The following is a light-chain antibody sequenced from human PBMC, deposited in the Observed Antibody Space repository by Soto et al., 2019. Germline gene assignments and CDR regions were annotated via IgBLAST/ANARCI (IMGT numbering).Light chain of an antibody. Sequence: QAVLTQPPSASGTPGQRVTISCSGRSSNIGSNTVNWYQQLPGTAPKLLLYSNNQRPSGVPDRFSGSKSGTSASLAISGLQSEDEADYYCAAWDDSLNGPVFGGGTQLTVL. V-gene: IGLV1-44*01. J-gene: IGLJ7*01. CDR3: AAWDDSLNGPV. CDR2: SNN. CDR1: SSNIGSNT.